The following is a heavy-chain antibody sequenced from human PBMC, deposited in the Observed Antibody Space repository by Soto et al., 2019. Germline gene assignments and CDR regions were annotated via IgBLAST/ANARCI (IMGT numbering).Heavy chain of an antibody. CDR3: ARFHCNGPGGVPLAP. J-gene: IGHJ5*02. Sequence: SETLSLTCTVSGGSISDDTYYWGWIRQPPGKGLEWIGSIYYSGTSSYNPSLESRVTMSVDTSKKQLSLRLRSVTATDTAVYYCARFHCNGPGGVPLAPWGNGTLDTVSA. V-gene: IGHV4-39*01. CDR1: GGSISDDTYY. D-gene: IGHD2-15*01. CDR2: IYYSGTS.